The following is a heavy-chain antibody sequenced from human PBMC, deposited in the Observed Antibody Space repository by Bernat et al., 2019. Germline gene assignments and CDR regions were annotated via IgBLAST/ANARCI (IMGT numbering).Heavy chain of an antibody. V-gene: IGHV3-30-3*01. CDR1: GFTFSSYA. J-gene: IGHJ3*02. D-gene: IGHD3-9*01. CDR2: ISYDESNK. Sequence: QVQLVESGGGVVQPGRSLRLSCAASGFTFSSYAMHWVRQAPGKGMEWVAVISYDESNKYYAASVKGRFTISRDNSKNTLYLQMNSLRAEDTAVYYCARERLSRYFDWSDAFDIWGQGTMVTVSS. CDR3: ARERLSRYFDWSDAFDI.